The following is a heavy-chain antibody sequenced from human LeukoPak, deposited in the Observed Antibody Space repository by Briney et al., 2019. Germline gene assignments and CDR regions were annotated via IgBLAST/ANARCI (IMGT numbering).Heavy chain of an antibody. D-gene: IGHD6-13*01. CDR1: GYTFTGYY. CDR2: INANSGGT. V-gene: IGHV1-2*02. CDR3: ARERPNSSSWYARWFDP. Sequence: ASVELSCKASGYTFTGYYMHWVRQAPGQGLEWMGWINANSGGTNYVQKFQGRVTMTRDTSISTAYMELSRLRSDDTAVYYCARERPNSSSWYARWFDPWGQGTLVTVSS. J-gene: IGHJ5*02.